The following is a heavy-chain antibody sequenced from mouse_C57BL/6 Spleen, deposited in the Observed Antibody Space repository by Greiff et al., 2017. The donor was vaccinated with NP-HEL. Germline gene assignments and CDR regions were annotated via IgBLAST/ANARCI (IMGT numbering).Heavy chain of an antibody. CDR3: AREGLPYYYAMDY. CDR2: INPSNGGT. CDR1: GYTFTSYW. D-gene: IGHD2-4*01. V-gene: IGHV1-53*01. J-gene: IGHJ4*01. Sequence: VQLQQPGTELVKPGASVKLSCKASGYTFTSYWMHWVKQRPGQGLEWIGNINPSNGGTNYNEKFKSKATLTVDKSSSTAYMQLSSLTSEDSAVYYCAREGLPYYYAMDYWGQGTSVTVSS.